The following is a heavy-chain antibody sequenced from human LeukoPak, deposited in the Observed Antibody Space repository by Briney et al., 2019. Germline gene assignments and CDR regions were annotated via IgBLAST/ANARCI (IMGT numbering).Heavy chain of an antibody. CDR3: MRRDTGWNYSDY. Sequence: TSETLSLTCAVSGGSIYSHYWGWVRQPPGKGMEWIGDIYYKANINYNPSLKSRVTISLDTSKNHLSLKSTSVVAADTAIYYCMRRDTGWNYSDYWGQGILVTVSS. V-gene: IGHV4-59*08. D-gene: IGHD6-19*01. CDR2: IYYKANI. J-gene: IGHJ4*02. CDR1: GGSIYSHY.